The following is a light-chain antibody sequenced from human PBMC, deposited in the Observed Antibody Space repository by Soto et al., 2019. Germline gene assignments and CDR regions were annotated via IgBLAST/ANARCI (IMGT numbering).Light chain of an antibody. CDR3: QQYDNLPT. CDR2: GAS. CDR1: QSVSSN. Sequence: EIVMTQSPATLSVSPGERATLSCRASQSVSSNLAWYQQKPGQAPRLLIYGASTRATGIPARFSGSGSVTEFTLTISSLQPEDIATYFCQQYDNLPTFGQGTRLEIK. V-gene: IGKV3D-15*01. J-gene: IGKJ5*01.